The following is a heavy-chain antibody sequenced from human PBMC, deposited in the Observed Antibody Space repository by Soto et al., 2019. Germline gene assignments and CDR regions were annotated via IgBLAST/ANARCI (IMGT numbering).Heavy chain of an antibody. CDR2: IYYSWST. CDR3: ARFLSVTLFDN. J-gene: IGHJ4*02. Sequence: QVQLQEPGSGLVKPSQTLSLTCTVSGGSISTGGYYWTWVRQHPGKGLEWIGYIYYSWSTYYNPSLMCRVTISVDTAKDQFSPKLRSVTAADTAVYYCARFLSVTLFDNRGQGTLVTVAS. D-gene: IGHD4-17*01. V-gene: IGHV4-31*03. CDR1: GGSISTGGYY.